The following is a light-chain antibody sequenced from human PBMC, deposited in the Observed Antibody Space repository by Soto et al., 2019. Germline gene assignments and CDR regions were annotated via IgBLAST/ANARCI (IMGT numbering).Light chain of an antibody. CDR3: QQYNIYPET. CDR1: QSVSSW. CDR2: HAS. V-gene: IGKV1-5*01. Sequence: DIQMTQSPSTLSASVGDRVTITCRASQSVSSWLAWYQQKPGKAPKLLIYHASSLQSGVPSRFSGSGSGTEFTLTISSLQPDDFATYYCQQYNIYPETLGHGTKVDIK. J-gene: IGKJ1*01.